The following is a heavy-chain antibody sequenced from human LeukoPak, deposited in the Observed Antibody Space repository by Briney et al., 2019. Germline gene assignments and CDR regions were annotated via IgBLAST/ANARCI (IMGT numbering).Heavy chain of an antibody. CDR3: ARQARQVVPAAIRENWFDT. V-gene: IGHV5-51*01. J-gene: IGHJ5*02. CDR1: GYSFTSYW. Sequence: GESLQISCKGSGYSFTSYWIGWVRQMPGKGLEWMGIIYPGDSDSRYSPSFQGQVTISADKSISTAYLQWSSLKASDTAMYYCARQARQVVPAAIRENWFDTCGQGTLVTVSS. CDR2: IYPGDSDS. D-gene: IGHD2-2*02.